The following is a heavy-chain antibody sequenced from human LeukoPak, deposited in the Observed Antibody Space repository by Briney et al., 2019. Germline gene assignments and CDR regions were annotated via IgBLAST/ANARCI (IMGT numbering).Heavy chain of an antibody. CDR3: ARDPPAGYGDFQFGY. D-gene: IGHD4-17*01. Sequence: LGGSLRLSCAASGFTFSDYYMSWIRQAPGKGLEWVSYISSSGSTIYYADSVKGRFTIPRDNAKNSLYLQMNSLRAEDTAVYYCARDPPAGYGDFQFGYWGQGTLVTVSS. J-gene: IGHJ4*02. CDR2: ISSSGSTI. CDR1: GFTFSDYY. V-gene: IGHV3-11*01.